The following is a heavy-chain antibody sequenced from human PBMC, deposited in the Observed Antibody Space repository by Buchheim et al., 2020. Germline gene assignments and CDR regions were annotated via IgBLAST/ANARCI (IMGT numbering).Heavy chain of an antibody. Sequence: QVQLQESGPGLVKPSETMSLTCTVSGGSISNYYWSWIRQTPGKGLEWIGYIHYTGSNNYNPSLTSRVTISVDTSKNQFSLRLSSVTAADTAVYYCAIWGYGMDVWGQGTT. CDR1: GGSISNYY. J-gene: IGHJ6*02. V-gene: IGHV4-59*08. CDR2: IHYTGSN. CDR3: AIWGYGMDV. D-gene: IGHD3-16*01.